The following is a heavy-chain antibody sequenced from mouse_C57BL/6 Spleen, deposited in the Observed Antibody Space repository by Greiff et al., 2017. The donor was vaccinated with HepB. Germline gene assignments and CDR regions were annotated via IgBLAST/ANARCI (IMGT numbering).Heavy chain of an antibody. CDR1: GYTFTSYW. CDR3: ARQGDNEEDMFAY. D-gene: IGHD3-2*01. Sequence: VPLQQPGAELVLPGASVKLSCKASGYTFTSYWLHWVKQRPGQGLEWIGEIDPSDSYTNYNQKFKGKSTLTVDKSASTAYMKLSSLTSEDSAVYYIARQGDNEEDMFAYRGQVTLVTVSA. CDR2: IDPSDSYT. J-gene: IGHJ3*01. V-gene: IGHV1-69*01.